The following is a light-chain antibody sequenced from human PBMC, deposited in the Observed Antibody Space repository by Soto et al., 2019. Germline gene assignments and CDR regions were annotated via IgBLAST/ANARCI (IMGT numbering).Light chain of an antibody. CDR1: DDIINS. CDR2: DAS. V-gene: IGKV1-33*01. Sequence: DIQVTQSPSSLSASVGDRVTITCQASDDIINSLNWYQQKPGKAPKLLIHDASILQTGVPSRFSGGGSGTDFTFTITSLQPEDIATYYCQQYGTSPLTFGGGARLEVK. CDR3: QQYGTSPLT. J-gene: IGKJ4*01.